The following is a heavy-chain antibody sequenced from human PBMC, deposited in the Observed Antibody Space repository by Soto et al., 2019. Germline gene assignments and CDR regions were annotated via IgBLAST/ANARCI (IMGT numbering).Heavy chain of an antibody. V-gene: IGHV3-23*01. CDR2: ISSSGDNT. D-gene: IGHD3-22*01. J-gene: IGHJ4*02. CDR3: SKLSLLPALSSDF. Sequence: PGRDLRVSWAASACTFSTYVMSLFRQAPGKELEWVSSISSSGDNTYYADSVKGGFTISRDNSKNTLFLQMNSLRAEDTAVYYCSKLSLLPALSSDFCGQGTLVT. CDR1: ACTFSTYV.